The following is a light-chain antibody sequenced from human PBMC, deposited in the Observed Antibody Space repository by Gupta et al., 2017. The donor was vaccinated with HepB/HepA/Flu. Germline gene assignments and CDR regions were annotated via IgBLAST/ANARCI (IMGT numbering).Light chain of an antibody. CDR1: QNINYY. CDR2: AAS. CDR3: QQSYSTSWT. J-gene: IGKJ1*01. V-gene: IGKV1-39*01. Sequence: DIQMTQSPASLPASVGDRVTISCRASQNINYYLNWYQQKPGKAPKLLIYAASILQSGIPSRFSGSGSGTDFILTISSLQPEDFAAYFCQQSYSTSWTFGQGTNVEIK.